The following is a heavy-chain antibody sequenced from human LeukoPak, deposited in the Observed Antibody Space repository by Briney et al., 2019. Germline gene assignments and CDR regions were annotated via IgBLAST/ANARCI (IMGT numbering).Heavy chain of an antibody. Sequence: PSETLSLTCAVYGGSFSGYYWSCIRQPPGKGLEWIGEINHSGSTNYNPTLKSRVTISVDTSKNQFSLKLSSVTAADTAVYYCAKDSSRYSSSRFDYWGQGTLVTVSS. CDR1: GGSFSGYY. CDR2: INHSGST. D-gene: IGHD6-13*01. CDR3: AKDSSRYSSSRFDY. V-gene: IGHV4-34*01. J-gene: IGHJ4*02.